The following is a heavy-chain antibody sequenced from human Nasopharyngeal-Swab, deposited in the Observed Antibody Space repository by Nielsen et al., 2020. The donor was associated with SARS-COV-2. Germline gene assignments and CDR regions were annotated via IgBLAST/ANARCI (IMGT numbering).Heavy chain of an antibody. D-gene: IGHD3-22*01. J-gene: IGHJ4*02. CDR3: VRLTYYYDSSGYYYGRFDY. CDR2: IDWDDDK. Sequence: WIRQPPGTAPEWLARIDWDDDKYYSTSLKTRLTISKDTTKNQVVLTMTNMDPVDTDTYYCVRLTYYYDSSGYYYGRFDYWGQGTLVTVSS. V-gene: IGHV2-70*11.